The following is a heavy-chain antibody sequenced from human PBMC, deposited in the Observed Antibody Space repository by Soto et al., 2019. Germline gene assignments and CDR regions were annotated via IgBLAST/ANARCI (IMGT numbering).Heavy chain of an antibody. D-gene: IGHD5-12*01. Sequence: GGSLRLSCASSGITFTNFGMHWVRQAPGKGLEWVAVISYDGSNKYYADSVKGRFTISRDNSKNTLYLQMNSLRAEDTAVYYCAKDKYSGYDYYYYYYMDVWGKGTTVTVSS. CDR1: GITFTNFG. J-gene: IGHJ6*03. CDR2: ISYDGSNK. V-gene: IGHV3-30*18. CDR3: AKDKYSGYDYYYYYYMDV.